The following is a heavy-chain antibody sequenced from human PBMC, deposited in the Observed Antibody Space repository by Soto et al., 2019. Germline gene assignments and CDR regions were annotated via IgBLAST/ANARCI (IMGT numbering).Heavy chain of an antibody. CDR3: SLSDRYYGMDV. Sequence: EVQLLESGGGLVQPGGSLRLSCAASGFTFSCYAMSWVRQAPGKGLAWVSSISTSGGSTYYADSVKGRFTISRDNSNNKLYLQMNSLRAEDTAVYYCSLSDRYYGMDVWGLGTTVTVSS. CDR1: GFTFSCYA. J-gene: IGHJ6*02. V-gene: IGHV3-23*01. CDR2: ISTSGGST.